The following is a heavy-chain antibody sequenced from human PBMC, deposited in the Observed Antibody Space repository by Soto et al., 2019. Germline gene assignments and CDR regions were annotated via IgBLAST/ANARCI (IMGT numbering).Heavy chain of an antibody. J-gene: IGHJ4*02. D-gene: IGHD1-26*01. Sequence: LRLSCAASGFTFSSYGMHWVRQAPGKGLEWVAVIWYDGSNKHYADPVKGRFTISRDNSKNTLSLQMNSLRAEDTAIYYCARDIDWYSNSSGFDNWGQGTLVTVSS. V-gene: IGHV3-33*01. CDR1: GFTFSSYG. CDR2: IWYDGSNK. CDR3: ARDIDWYSNSSGFDN.